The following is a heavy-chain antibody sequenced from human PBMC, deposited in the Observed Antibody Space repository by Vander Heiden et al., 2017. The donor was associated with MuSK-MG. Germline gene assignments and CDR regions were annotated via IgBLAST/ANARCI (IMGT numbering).Heavy chain of an antibody. CDR2: ISGSGGST. D-gene: IGHD3-22*01. J-gene: IGHJ4*02. CDR3: AKVAYYYDSSGYDY. Sequence: EVQLLESGGGLVQPGGSLRLSCAATGFTFSSYAMSGVRQAPGKGLEWVSAISGSGGSTYYADSVNGRFTISRDNSKNTLYLQMNSLRAEDTAVYYCAKVAYYYDSSGYDYWGQGTLVTVSS. V-gene: IGHV3-23*01. CDR1: GFTFSSYA.